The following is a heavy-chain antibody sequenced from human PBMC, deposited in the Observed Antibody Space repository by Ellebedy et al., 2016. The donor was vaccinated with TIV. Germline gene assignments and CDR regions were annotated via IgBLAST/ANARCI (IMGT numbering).Heavy chain of an antibody. CDR3: AKDQKVGHASSYNGMDV. D-gene: IGHD1-26*01. J-gene: IGHJ6*02. CDR1: GFTFSSYS. CDR2: ITGSGGQI. Sequence: PGGSLRLSCAASGFTFSSYSMNWVRQAPGKGLEWVSSITGSGGQIYYADSVKGRFTISRDNYNNTLYLQMNSLRPEDTAVYYCAKDQKVGHASSYNGMDVWGHGTTVTVS. V-gene: IGHV3-23*01.